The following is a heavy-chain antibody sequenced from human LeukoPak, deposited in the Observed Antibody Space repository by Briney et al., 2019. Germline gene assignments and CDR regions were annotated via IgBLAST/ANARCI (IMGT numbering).Heavy chain of an antibody. J-gene: IGHJ4*02. Sequence: PSETLSLTCTVPGGSISNYYWSWIRQPAGKGLEWIGRIYTSGSTNYNPSLKSRVTMSVDTSKNQFSLKLSSVTAADTAVYYCARDPLRITQRGYFEYWGQGTLVNVSS. CDR2: IYTSGST. CDR3: ARDPLRITQRGYFEY. D-gene: IGHD3-10*01. CDR1: GGSISNYY. V-gene: IGHV4-4*07.